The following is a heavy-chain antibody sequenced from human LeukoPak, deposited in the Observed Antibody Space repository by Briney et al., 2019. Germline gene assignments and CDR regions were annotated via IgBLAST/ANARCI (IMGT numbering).Heavy chain of an antibody. Sequence: SSETLSLTCAVYGGSFSGYFWTWFRQPPGKGLEWIGEINPSGTTKYHPSLKSRVTISVDTSKNQFSLKLSSVTAADTAVYYCARRKPYYYGSGSYYTPFDYWGQGTLVTVSS. V-gene: IGHV4-34*01. CDR3: ARRKPYYYGSGSYYTPFDY. CDR2: INPSGTT. D-gene: IGHD3-10*01. J-gene: IGHJ4*02. CDR1: GGSFSGYF.